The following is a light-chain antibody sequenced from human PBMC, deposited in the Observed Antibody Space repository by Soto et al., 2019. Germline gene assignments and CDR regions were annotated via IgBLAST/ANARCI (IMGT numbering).Light chain of an antibody. J-gene: IGKJ1*01. V-gene: IGKV3-20*01. CDR3: QQYGGSPGLT. Sequence: EIVLTQSPGILSLSPGERATLSCRASQSTSINLLAWYKHKLGQAPRLLIYGASSRATGIPDRFSGSASGTDSTLTISRVEPEDFAVYYCQQYGGSPGLTFGQGTKVEI. CDR1: QSTSINL. CDR2: GAS.